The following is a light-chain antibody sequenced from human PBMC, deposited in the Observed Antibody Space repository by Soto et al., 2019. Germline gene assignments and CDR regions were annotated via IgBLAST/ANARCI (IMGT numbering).Light chain of an antibody. V-gene: IGKV4-1*01. J-gene: IGKJ4*01. Sequence: VMTQSPDSLAASLGERATINCKSSQSVLYDSNNKNYLAWYQHKAGQPPKLLIYWASTREYGVPDRFSGSGSGTDFTLTINNLQAEDVAVYYCQQYYDLPLTFGGGTKVEI. CDR1: QSVLYDSNNKNY. CDR2: WAS. CDR3: QQYYDLPLT.